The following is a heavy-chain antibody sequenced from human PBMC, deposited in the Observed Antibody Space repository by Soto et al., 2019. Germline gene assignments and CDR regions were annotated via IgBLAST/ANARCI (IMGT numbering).Heavy chain of an antibody. CDR3: AKGTTVTPWRYLDL. J-gene: IGHJ2*01. CDR1: RFAFSSYA. D-gene: IGHD4-17*01. CDR2: ISYDGGYE. Sequence: QEQLVESGGGVVQPGKSLRLSCTASRFAFSSYAMHWVRQAPGKGLEWVAFISYDGGYENYADSLKGRFTVSRDNSKNTLWLQMNSLRAEDTALYSCAKGTTVTPWRYLDLWGQGTLVTVSS. V-gene: IGHV3-30*18.